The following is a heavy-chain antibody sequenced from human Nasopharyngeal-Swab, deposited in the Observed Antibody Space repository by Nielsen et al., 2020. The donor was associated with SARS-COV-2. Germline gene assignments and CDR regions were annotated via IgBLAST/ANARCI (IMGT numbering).Heavy chain of an antibody. D-gene: IGHD3-9*01. CDR3: AREGEYYDILTGYRVIFDY. J-gene: IGHJ4*02. V-gene: IGHV6-1*01. Sequence: LRLSCAISGDSASSNSAAWNWIRQSPSRGLEWLGRTYYRSKWYNDYAVSVKSRITINPDTSKNQFSLQLNSVTPEDTAVYYCAREGEYYDILTGYRVIFDYWGQGTLVTVSS. CDR2: TYYRSKWYN. CDR1: GDSASSNSAA.